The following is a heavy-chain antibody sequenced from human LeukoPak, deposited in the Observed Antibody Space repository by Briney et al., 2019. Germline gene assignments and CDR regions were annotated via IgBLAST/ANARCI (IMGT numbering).Heavy chain of an antibody. J-gene: IGHJ5*02. CDR2: IIGDGGST. V-gene: IGHV3-43*02. CDR1: GFTFDDYA. D-gene: IGHD6-19*01. Sequence: PGGSLRLSCAASGFTFDDYAMHWVRQAPGKGLEWVSLIIGDGGSTYYADFVKGRFTISRDNNKNSLYLQMNSLRTEDTAFYYCAKDAGSSGRNWFDLWGQGTLVTVSS. CDR3: AKDAGSSGRNWFDL.